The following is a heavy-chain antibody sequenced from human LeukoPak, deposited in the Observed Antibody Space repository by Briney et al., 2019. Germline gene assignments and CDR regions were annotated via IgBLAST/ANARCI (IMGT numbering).Heavy chain of an antibody. CDR1: GGSISSGSYY. J-gene: IGHJ3*02. CDR3: ARDHGARPPPNTGADAFDI. CDR2: IYTSGST. V-gene: IGHV4-61*02. D-gene: IGHD6-6*01. Sequence: RASETLSLTCTVSGGSISSGSYYWSWIRQPAGKGLEWIGRIYTSGSTNYNPSLKSRVTISVDTSKNQFSLKLSSVTAADTAVYYCARDHGARPPPNTGADAFDIWGQGTMVTVSS.